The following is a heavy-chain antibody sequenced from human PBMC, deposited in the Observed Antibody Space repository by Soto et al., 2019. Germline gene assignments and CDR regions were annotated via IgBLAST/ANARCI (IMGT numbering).Heavy chain of an antibody. CDR1: GFTFDDYT. D-gene: IGHD1-26*01. Sequence: GGSLRLSCAASGFTFDDYTMHWVRQAPGKGLEWVSLISWDGGSTYYADSVKGRFTISRDNSKNSLYLQMNSLRTEDTALYYCAKDIIMGATGYYYYYGMDVWGQGTTVTVSS. CDR3: AKDIIMGATGYYYYYGMDV. J-gene: IGHJ6*02. CDR2: ISWDGGST. V-gene: IGHV3-43*01.